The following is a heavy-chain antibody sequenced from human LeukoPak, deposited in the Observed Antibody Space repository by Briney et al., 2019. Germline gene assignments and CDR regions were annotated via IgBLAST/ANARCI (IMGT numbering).Heavy chain of an antibody. CDR3: PMLPLDSDLGNWLDP. CDR2: LKPIFGAA. D-gene: IGHD3-9*01. J-gene: IGHJ5*02. CDR1: GGTLISNT. V-gene: IGHV1-69*05. Sequence: SVKVSCKASGGTLISNTITWVRQAPGQGLERMGGLKPIFGAADYSQRFQGRVTMTTDESSSTAYMELSSLTSGDTGVCYCPMLPLDSDLGNWLDPWGQGTLVTVSS.